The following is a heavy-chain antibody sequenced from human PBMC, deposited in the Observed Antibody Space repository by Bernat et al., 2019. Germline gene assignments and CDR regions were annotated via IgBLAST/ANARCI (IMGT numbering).Heavy chain of an antibody. Sequence: QVQLVQSGAEVKKPGASVKVSCKASGYTFTSYAMHWVRQAPGQRLEWMGWINAGNGNTKYSQKFQGRVTITRDTSASTAYMELSSLRSEDTAVYYCARVNSGSYYYYYGMDVWGQGTTVTVSS. CDR2: INAGNGNT. V-gene: IGHV1-3*01. D-gene: IGHD1-26*01. CDR3: ARVNSGSYYYYYGMDV. CDR1: GYTFTSYA. J-gene: IGHJ6*02.